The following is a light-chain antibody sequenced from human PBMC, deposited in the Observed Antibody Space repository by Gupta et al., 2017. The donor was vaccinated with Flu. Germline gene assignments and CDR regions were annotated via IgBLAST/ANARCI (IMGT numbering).Light chain of an antibody. CDR3: QVWDSSTEV. J-gene: IGLJ2*01. Sequence: INWGGNNMENRNVHWYQQKPGKAPVLGSYRDISRPAGIPERVSGSNSGNTATLTIRGAQAGDEAEYYCQVWDSSTEVFGGGTKLTVL. V-gene: IGLV3-9*01. CDR2: RDI. CDR1: NMENRN.